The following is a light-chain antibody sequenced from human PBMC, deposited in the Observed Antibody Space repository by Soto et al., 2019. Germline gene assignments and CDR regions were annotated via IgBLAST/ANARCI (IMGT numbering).Light chain of an antibody. CDR2: GGS. Sequence: EILLTQSPGTLSLSPGDRATLSCRASQSVRSNYLAWYQQKPGQAPRLLLYGGSSRATGIPDRFSGSGSGTDFSLTISRLEPEDFAVYYCQQYDTSIPPTFGGGTKVDIK. V-gene: IGKV3-20*01. CDR1: QSVRSNY. J-gene: IGKJ4*01. CDR3: QQYDTSIPPT.